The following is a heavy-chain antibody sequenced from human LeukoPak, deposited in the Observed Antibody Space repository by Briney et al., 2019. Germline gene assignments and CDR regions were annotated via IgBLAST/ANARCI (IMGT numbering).Heavy chain of an antibody. V-gene: IGHV3-53*01. CDR2: IYSGGST. CDR3: ARDTGTTTY. Sequence: GGSLRLSCAASGFTFSIYSMNWVRQAPGKGLEWVSVIYSGGSTYHADSVKGRFTISRDNSKNALYLQMNSLRAEDTAVYYCARDTGTTTYWGQGTLVTVSS. CDR1: GFTFSIYS. J-gene: IGHJ4*02. D-gene: IGHD1-7*01.